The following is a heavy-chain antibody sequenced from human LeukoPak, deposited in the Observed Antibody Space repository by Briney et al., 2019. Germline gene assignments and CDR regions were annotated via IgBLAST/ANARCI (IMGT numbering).Heavy chain of an antibody. V-gene: IGHV3-49*03. CDR3: TRGRGHLSGYYDSSGYYYTFDY. CDR1: GFTFGDYA. CDR2: IRSKAYGGTT. D-gene: IGHD3-22*01. Sequence: GGSLRLSCTASGFTFGDYAMSWFRQAPGKGLEWVGFIRSKAYGGTTEYAASVKGRFTISRDDSKSIAYLQMNSLKTEDTAVYYCTRGRGHLSGYYDSSGYYYTFDYWGQGTLVTVSS. J-gene: IGHJ4*02.